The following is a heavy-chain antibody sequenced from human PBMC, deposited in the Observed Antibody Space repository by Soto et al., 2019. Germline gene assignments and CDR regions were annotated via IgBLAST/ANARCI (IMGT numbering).Heavy chain of an antibody. Sequence: PGGSLRLSCAASGFTFSSSGMHWVRQAPGKGLEWVAVISYDGSIKYYADSVRGRFTISRDNSKNTLYLQMNSLRAEDTAVFYCARLGGYVSVGYYYLWDSWGQGTLVTVSS. CDR2: ISYDGSIK. CDR1: GFTFSSSG. J-gene: IGHJ4*02. D-gene: IGHD3-22*01. CDR3: ARLGGYVSVGYYYLWDS. V-gene: IGHV3-30*03.